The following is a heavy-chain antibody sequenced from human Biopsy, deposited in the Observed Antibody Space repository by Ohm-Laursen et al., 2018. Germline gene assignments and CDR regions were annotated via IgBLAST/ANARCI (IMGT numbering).Heavy chain of an antibody. D-gene: IGHD4-17*01. Sequence: SETLSLTCAVYSGSFSSNYWTWIRQPPGKGLEWIGEITHSGYTNYNPSLKSRVTVSVDTSKNQFSLKLSSVTAADTAMYFCARGRSDYPPTFWGPGTLVTVSS. CDR1: SGSFSSNY. V-gene: IGHV4-34*01. CDR2: ITHSGYT. J-gene: IGHJ4*02. CDR3: ARGRSDYPPTF.